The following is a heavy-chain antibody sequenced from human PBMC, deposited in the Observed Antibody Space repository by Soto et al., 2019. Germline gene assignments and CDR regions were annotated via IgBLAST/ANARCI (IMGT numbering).Heavy chain of an antibody. CDR1: GFTFSGSA. J-gene: IGHJ5*02. D-gene: IGHD3-10*01. Sequence: PGGSLRLSCAASGFTFSGSAMHWVRQASGKGLEWVGRIRSKANSYATAYAASVKGRFTISRDDSKNTAYLQMNSLKTEDTAVYYCTRLSGSSYYGSGSYYNQAPWGQGTLVTVSS. CDR2: IRSKANSYAT. CDR3: TRLSGSSYYGSGSYYNQAP. V-gene: IGHV3-73*01.